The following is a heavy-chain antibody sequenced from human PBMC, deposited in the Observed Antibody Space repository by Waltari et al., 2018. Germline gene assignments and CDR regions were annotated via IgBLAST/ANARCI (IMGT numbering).Heavy chain of an antibody. CDR3: ARAPWRRLRQPALFGY. Sequence: QVQLQQWGAGLLKPSETLSLTCAVYGGSFSGYYWSWIRQPPGKGLEWIGEINHSGSTNYNPSLKSRVTISVDTSKNQFSLKLSSVTAADTAVYYCARAPWRRLRQPALFGYWGQGTLVTVSS. J-gene: IGHJ4*02. CDR1: GGSFSGYY. D-gene: IGHD4-17*01. V-gene: IGHV4-34*01. CDR2: INHSGST.